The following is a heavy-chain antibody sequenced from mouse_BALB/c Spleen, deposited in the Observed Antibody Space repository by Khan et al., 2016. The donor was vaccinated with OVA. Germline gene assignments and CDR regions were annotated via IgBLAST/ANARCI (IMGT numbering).Heavy chain of an antibody. D-gene: IGHD2-3*01. CDR2: ISSSGST. CDR3: ARDGSRYNYAMDY. V-gene: IGHV3-2*02. CDR1: GYSITSDYA. J-gene: IGHJ4*01. Sequence: EVELVESGPGLVKPSQSLSLTCTVTGYSITSDYAWNWIRQFPGNKLEWMGYISSSGSTNYIPALKSRISITRYTSKNQFFLQLNSVTTEDTATYYCARDGSRYNYAMDYWGQGTSVTVSS.